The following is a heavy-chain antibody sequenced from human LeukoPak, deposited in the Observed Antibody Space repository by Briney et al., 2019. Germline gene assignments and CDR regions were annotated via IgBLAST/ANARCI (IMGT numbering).Heavy chain of an antibody. D-gene: IGHD1-26*01. CDR3: AKVWGSYWDPFFDY. CDR1: GFTFSSYL. Sequence: PGGSLRLSCAASGFTFSSYLMSWVRQAPGKGLEWVAVISYDGSNKYYADSVRGRFTISRDNSKNTLYLQMNSLRAEDTAVYYCAKVWGSYWDPFFDYWGQGTLVTVSS. V-gene: IGHV3-30*18. CDR2: ISYDGSNK. J-gene: IGHJ4*02.